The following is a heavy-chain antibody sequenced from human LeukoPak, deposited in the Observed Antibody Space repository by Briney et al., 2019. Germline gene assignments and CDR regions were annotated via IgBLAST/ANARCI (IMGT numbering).Heavy chain of an antibody. J-gene: IGHJ3*02. CDR3: ARSSMTTVTKGAFDI. D-gene: IGHD4-17*01. V-gene: IGHV4-34*01. CDR1: GRSFSGYY. CDR2: INHSGIT. Sequence: SETLSLTCAVYGRSFSGYYWTWIRQTPGKGLEWIGEINHSGITYYNPSLKSRVTISVDTSKNQFSLKLSSVTAADTAVYYCARSSMTTVTKGAFDIWGQGTMVTVSS.